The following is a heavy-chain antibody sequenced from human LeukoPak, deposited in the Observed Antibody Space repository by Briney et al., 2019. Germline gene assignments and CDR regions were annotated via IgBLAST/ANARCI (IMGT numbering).Heavy chain of an antibody. CDR3: AELGITMIGGV. V-gene: IGHV3-21*01. CDR1: GFTFSSYS. Sequence: GGSLRLSCAASGFTFSSYSMNWVRQAPGKGLEWVSSISSSSSYIYYADSVKGRFTISRDNAKSSLFLQMNSLRAEDTAVYYCAELGITMIGGVWGKGTTVTISS. CDR2: ISSSSSYI. D-gene: IGHD3-10*02. J-gene: IGHJ6*04.